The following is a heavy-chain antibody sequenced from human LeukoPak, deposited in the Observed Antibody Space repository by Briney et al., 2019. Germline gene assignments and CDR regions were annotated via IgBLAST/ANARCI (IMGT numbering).Heavy chain of an antibody. D-gene: IGHD3-3*01. V-gene: IGHV1-8*03. CDR3: ARGLRDTIFGVVIIEGYYFDY. J-gene: IGHJ4*02. Sequence: ASVKVSCKASGYTFTSYDINWVRQATGQGLEWMGWMNPNSGNTGYAQKFQDRVTITRNTSISTAYMELSSLRSEDTAVYYCARGLRDTIFGVVIIEGYYFDYWGQGTLVTVSS. CDR1: GYTFTSYD. CDR2: MNPNSGNT.